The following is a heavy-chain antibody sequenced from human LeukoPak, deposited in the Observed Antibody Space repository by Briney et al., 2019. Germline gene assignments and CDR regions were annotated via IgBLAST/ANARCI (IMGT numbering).Heavy chain of an antibody. D-gene: IGHD6-6*01. V-gene: IGHV3-21*01. Sequence: GGSLRLSCLGSGFSFSGYSMTWVRPAPDMGLEWVSSISSGKSFIYYASSVRGRFTISRNNAKNSLYLQMDSLRAEDTAVYYCARVDSPRPAGRPSDFWGQGTLVTVSS. CDR1: GFSFSGYS. CDR2: ISSGKSFI. J-gene: IGHJ4*02. CDR3: ARVDSPRPAGRPSDF.